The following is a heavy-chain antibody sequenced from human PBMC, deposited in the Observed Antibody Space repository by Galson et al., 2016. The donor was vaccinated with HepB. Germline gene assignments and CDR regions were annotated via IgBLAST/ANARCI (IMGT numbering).Heavy chain of an antibody. D-gene: IGHD2-2*01. V-gene: IGHV4-39*01. Sequence: ETLSLTCTVSGGSISTSSYYWVWIRQPPGKGLEWIGSIYYSGSTSFNPSLKSRVSMSVDTSKNQLSLRLSSVTAADTSVYYCASLFSYCSTTTCTLNFDYWGQGTLVTVSS. J-gene: IGHJ4*02. CDR1: GGSISTSSYY. CDR3: ASLFSYCSTTTCTLNFDY. CDR2: IYYSGST.